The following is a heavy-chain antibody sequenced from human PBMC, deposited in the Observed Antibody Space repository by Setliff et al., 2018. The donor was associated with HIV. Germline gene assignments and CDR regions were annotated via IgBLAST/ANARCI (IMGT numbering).Heavy chain of an antibody. CDR2: INPVGRND. D-gene: IGHD5-12*01. CDR1: GGSISSGDYY. J-gene: IGHJ4*02. Sequence: SETLSLTCTVSGGSISSGDYYWTWIRQPPGEGLEWIGEINPVGRNDNYNPSLNNRAAIVLDTSKNQFSLWLTSVTAADTAVYYCARVGLRFKYTFDYWGQGMLVTVSS. CDR3: ARVGLRFKYTFDY. V-gene: IGHV4-39*07.